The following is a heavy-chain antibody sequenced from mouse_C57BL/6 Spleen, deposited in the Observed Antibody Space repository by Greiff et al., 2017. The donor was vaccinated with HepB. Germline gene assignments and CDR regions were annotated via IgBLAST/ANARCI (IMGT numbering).Heavy chain of an antibody. CDR1: GYTFTSYW. V-gene: IGHV1-69*01. D-gene: IGHD4-1*01. CDR2: IDPSDSYT. J-gene: IGHJ4*01. CDR3: ARNRLTGNYYAMDY. Sequence: QVQLQQPGAELVMPGASVKLSCKASGYTFTSYWMHWVKQRPGQGLEWIGEIDPSDSYTNYNQKFKGKSTLTVDKSSSTAYMQLSSLTSEDSAVYYCARNRLTGNYYAMDYWGQGTSVTVSS.